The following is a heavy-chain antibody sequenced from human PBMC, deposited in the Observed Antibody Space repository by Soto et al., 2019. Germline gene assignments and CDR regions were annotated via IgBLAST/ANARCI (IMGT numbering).Heavy chain of an antibody. CDR3: AAELGFGKLSVV. Sequence: QVEVVQSGVEVMRPGSSVKVSCKASGDTFKNCVISWVRQAPGHGLEWMGGIIPLFGTTDFAQRFQGRLTITTDESTTTAYMALSRLRSEATATYYCAAELGFGKLSVVWGQGTKVIVSS. V-gene: IGHV1-69*01. CDR2: IIPLFGTT. D-gene: IGHD7-27*01. CDR1: GDTFKNCV. J-gene: IGHJ6*02.